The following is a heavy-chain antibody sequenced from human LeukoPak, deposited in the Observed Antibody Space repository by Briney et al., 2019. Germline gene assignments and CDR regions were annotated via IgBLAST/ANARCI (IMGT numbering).Heavy chain of an antibody. CDR1: GLTFSNDD. CDR3: ARALRGNWFGP. V-gene: IGHV3-13*01. CDR2: NGFGGDT. D-gene: IGHD3-16*01. J-gene: IGHJ5*02. Sequence: PGGSLRLSCAAPGLTFSNDDMHWVRHATAKSLEWVSGNGFGGDTYYSGSVKGRFTISRENAKNSLYLQMNSLRVGDTAVYYCARALRGNWFGPWGQGTLVTVSS.